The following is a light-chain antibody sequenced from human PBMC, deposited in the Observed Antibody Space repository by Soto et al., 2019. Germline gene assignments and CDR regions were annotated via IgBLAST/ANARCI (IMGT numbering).Light chain of an antibody. V-gene: IGKV3-20*01. CDR1: QSVSSSH. CDR3: QQYGYSPIT. CDR2: AAS. J-gene: IGKJ5*01. Sequence: EIVLTQSPFTLSFSPVERSTLSFIASQSVSSSHLAWYQHKPGQAPRLLIYAASSRATGSPDRFSGGGSGTDFTLTISRLEPEDFAVYYCQQYGYSPITFGQGTRLEIK.